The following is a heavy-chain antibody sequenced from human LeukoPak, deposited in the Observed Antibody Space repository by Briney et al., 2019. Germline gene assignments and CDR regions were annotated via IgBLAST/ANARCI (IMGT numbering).Heavy chain of an antibody. CDR3: ARGSNYYDSSYFDY. D-gene: IGHD3-22*01. J-gene: IGHJ4*02. CDR2: ISYDGSNK. CDR1: GFTFSSYA. V-gene: IGHV3-30-3*01. Sequence: GGSLRLSCAASGFTFSSYAMHWVRQAPGKGLEWVAVISYDGSNKYYADSVKGRFTISRDNSKNTLYLQMNSLRAEDTAVYYCARGSNYYDSSYFDYWGQGTLVAVSS.